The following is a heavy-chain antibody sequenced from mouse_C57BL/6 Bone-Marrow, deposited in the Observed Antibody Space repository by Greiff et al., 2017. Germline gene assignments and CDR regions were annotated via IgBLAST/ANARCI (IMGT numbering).Heavy chain of an antibody. D-gene: IGHD4-1*01. CDR2: INPYNGVT. Sequence: VQLQQSGPVLVKPGASVKMSCKASGYTFTDYYMNWVKQSHGKSLEWIGVINPYNGVTSYNQKFKGKATLTVDKSSSTAYMELNSLTSEDTAVYYCARGKLGRRDFDYWGQGTTLTVSS. CDR3: ARGKLGRRDFDY. CDR1: GYTFTDYY. V-gene: IGHV1-19*01. J-gene: IGHJ2*01.